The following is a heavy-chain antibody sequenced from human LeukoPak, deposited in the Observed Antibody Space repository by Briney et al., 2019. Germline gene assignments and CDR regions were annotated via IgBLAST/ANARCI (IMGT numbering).Heavy chain of an antibody. Sequence: SETLSLTCTVSGGSISSSTYYWGWIRQPPGKGLEWIGSIYYSGSTYSNPSLKSRVTISLDTSKNQFSLKVHYVTAADTAVYYCARGIENFDYWGQGTLVTVSS. V-gene: IGHV4-39*07. J-gene: IGHJ4*02. D-gene: IGHD2-21*01. CDR2: IYYSGST. CDR3: ARGIENFDY. CDR1: GGSISSSTYY.